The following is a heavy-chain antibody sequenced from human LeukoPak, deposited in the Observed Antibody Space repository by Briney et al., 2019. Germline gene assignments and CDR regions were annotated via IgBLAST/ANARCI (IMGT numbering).Heavy chain of an antibody. Sequence: SVKVSCKASGGTFSSYAISWVRQAPGQGLEWMGGIIPIFGTANYAQKFQGRVTMTTDTSTSTAYMELRSLRSDDTAVYYCAILRYYDSSLGWGQGTLVTASS. D-gene: IGHD3-22*01. CDR3: AILRYYDSSLG. V-gene: IGHV1-69*05. CDR2: IIPIFGTA. CDR1: GGTFSSYA. J-gene: IGHJ4*02.